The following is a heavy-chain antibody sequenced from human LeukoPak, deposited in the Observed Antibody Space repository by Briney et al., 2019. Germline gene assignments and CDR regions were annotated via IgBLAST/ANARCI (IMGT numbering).Heavy chain of an antibody. CDR1: GFTFSSYG. CDR2: IWYDGSNK. J-gene: IGHJ4*02. Sequence: PGGSLRLSCAASGFTFSSYGMHWVRQAPGKGLEWVAVIWYDGSNKYYADSVKGRFTISRDNSKNTLYLQMNSLRAEDTAVYYCASQYFDWSLPVQGPLDYWGQGTLVTVSS. CDR3: ASQYFDWSLPVQGPLDY. V-gene: IGHV3-33*01. D-gene: IGHD3-9*01.